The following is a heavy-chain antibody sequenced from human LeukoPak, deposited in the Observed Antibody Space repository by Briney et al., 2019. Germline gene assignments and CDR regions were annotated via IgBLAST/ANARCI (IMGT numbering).Heavy chain of an antibody. CDR2: IRYDGSNK. CDR1: GFTFSSYG. J-gene: IGHJ3*02. CDR3: AKDYPYSNGWYWSAFDI. D-gene: IGHD6-19*01. Sequence: GGSLRPSCAASGFTFSSYGMHWVRQAPGKGLEWVAFIRYDGSNKYYADSVKGRFTISRDNSKNTLYLQMNSLRAEDTAVYYCAKDYPYSNGWYWSAFDIWGQGTMVTVSS. V-gene: IGHV3-30*02.